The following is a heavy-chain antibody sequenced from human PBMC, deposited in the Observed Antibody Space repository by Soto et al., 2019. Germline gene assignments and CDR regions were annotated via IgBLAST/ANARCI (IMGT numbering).Heavy chain of an antibody. V-gene: IGHV3-9*01. D-gene: IGHD2-2*01. J-gene: IGHJ4*02. CDR1: GFIFDDYA. CDR3: AKDSSSSLLYFDS. CDR2: IRWNSGSI. Sequence: EVQLVESGGNLVQPGRSLRLSCAASGFIFDDYAMHWVRQPPGKGLEWVSGIRWNSGSIGYADSVKGRFTVSRDNAKKSLYLQMNSLRPEDTALYYCAKDSSSSLLYFDSWGQGTRVSVSS.